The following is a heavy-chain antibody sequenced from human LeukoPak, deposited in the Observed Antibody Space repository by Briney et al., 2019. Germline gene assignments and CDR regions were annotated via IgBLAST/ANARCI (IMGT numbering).Heavy chain of an antibody. D-gene: IGHD2-15*01. CDR3: AKDGIVVVAAKDAFDI. CDR1: GFIFSNYG. J-gene: IGHJ3*02. V-gene: IGHV3-23*01. Sequence: GGSLRLSCAASGFIFSNYGMSWVRQAPGKGLEWVSAISGSGGSTYYADSVKGRFTISRDNSKNTLYLQMNSLRAEDTAVYYCAKDGIVVVAAKDAFDIWGQGTMVTVSS. CDR2: ISGSGGST.